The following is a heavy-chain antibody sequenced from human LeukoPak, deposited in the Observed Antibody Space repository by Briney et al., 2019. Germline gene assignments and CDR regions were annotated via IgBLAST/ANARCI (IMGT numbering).Heavy chain of an antibody. Sequence: GGSLRLSCAASGFIFSTYWMNWVRQAPGKGLEWVSGLSGGGSEIVRVDSVGGRLPIHRDSAKNSLYLQVNSLIAEDAAVYYCGRGPNSWGQGQVVTVS. J-gene: IGHJ1*01. CDR2: LSGGGSEI. V-gene: IGHV3-7*04. CDR1: GFIFSTYW. D-gene: IGHD1-7*01. CDR3: GRGPNS.